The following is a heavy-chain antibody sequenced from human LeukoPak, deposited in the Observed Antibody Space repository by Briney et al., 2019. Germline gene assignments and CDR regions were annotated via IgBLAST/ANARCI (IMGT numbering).Heavy chain of an antibody. CDR3: ARESSGYFY. D-gene: IGHD3-22*01. Sequence: GGSLRLSCAASGFTFSTYSMNWVRQAPGKGLEWVSSISSGSSFIYYADSVKGRFAISRDNAKNSLFLQMNSLRAGDTAVYYCARESSGYFYWGQGTLVTVSS. J-gene: IGHJ4*02. V-gene: IGHV3-21*01. CDR1: GFTFSTYS. CDR2: ISSGSSFI.